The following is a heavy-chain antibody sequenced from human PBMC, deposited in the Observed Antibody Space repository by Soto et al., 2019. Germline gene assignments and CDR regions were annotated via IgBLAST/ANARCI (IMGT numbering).Heavy chain of an antibody. CDR2: IYYSGST. J-gene: IGHJ6*02. V-gene: IGHV4-61*08. CDR3: ARDRHSSSSGYVV. D-gene: IGHD6-6*01. CDR1: GGSIRDGGYY. Sequence: SETLSLTCTVSGGSIRDGGYYGSWVRQRPGQGLEWLGYIYYSGSTNYNPSLKSRVTISVDTSKNQFSLKLSSVTAADTAVYYCARDRHSSSSGYVVWGQGTTVTVSS.